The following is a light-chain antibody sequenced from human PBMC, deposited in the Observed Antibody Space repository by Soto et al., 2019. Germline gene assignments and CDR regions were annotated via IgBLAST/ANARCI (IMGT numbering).Light chain of an antibody. CDR2: GAS. CDR3: HQYGSSPQYT. V-gene: IGKV3-20*01. CDR1: QSVSSRY. J-gene: IGKJ2*01. Sequence: EIVLTQTPGTLSLSPGERATLSCRASQSVSSRYLAWYQQKPGQAPRLLIYGASSRATGIPDRFSGSESGTDCTLTISRLEPEDFAVYSCHQYGSSPQYTFGQGTKREIK.